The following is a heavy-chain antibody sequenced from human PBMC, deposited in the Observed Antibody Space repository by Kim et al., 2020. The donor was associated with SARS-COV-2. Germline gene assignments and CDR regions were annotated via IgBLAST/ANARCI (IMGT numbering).Heavy chain of an antibody. CDR2: INTNTGNP. J-gene: IGHJ5*02. V-gene: IGHV7-4-1*02. CDR3: AKSVYSDSYKFWFDR. Sequence: ASVKVSCKASGYTFTSYAMNWVRQAPGQGLEWMGWINTNTGNPTYAQGFTGRFVFSLDTSVSTTYLQISSLKAEDTAVYYCAKSVYSDSYKFWFDRWGQGTLVTVSS. CDR1: GYTFTSYA. D-gene: IGHD1-26*01.